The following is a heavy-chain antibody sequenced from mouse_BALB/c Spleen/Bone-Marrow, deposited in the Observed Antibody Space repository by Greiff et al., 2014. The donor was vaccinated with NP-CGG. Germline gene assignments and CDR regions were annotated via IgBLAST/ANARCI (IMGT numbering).Heavy chain of an antibody. D-gene: IGHD2-4*01. CDR1: GFNIKDTY. CDR3: ARYDYGVYFDY. V-gene: IGHV14-3*02. CDR2: IDPANGNT. J-gene: IGHJ2*01. Sequence: VQLQQSGAEVVKPEASVKLSCTASGFNIKDTYMHWVKQRPEQGLEWIGRIDPANGNTKYDPKFQGKTTITADTSSNTAYLQLSSLTSEDTAVYYCARYDYGVYFDYWGQGTTLTVSS.